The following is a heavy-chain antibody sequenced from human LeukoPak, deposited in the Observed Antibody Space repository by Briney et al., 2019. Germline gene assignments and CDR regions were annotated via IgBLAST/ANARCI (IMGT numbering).Heavy chain of an antibody. CDR2: ISSSSSTI. V-gene: IGHV3-48*01. CDR1: GFTFSSYS. Sequence: GGCLRLSCAASGFTFSSYSMNWVRQAPGKGLEWVSYISSSSSTIYYADSVKGRFTISRDNAKNSLYLQMNSLRAEDTAVYYCARTHPAAGTWGTFDIWGQGTMVTVSS. CDR3: ARTHPAAGTWGTFDI. D-gene: IGHD6-13*01. J-gene: IGHJ3*02.